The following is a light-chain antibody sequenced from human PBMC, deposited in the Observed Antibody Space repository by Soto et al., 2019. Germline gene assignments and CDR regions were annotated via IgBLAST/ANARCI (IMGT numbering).Light chain of an antibody. CDR2: DDT. V-gene: IGLV3-21*02. Sequence: SYELTQTPSVSVAPGQTARITCGGNNIRNKSVQWYQQKPGQAPVVVVYDDTNRPSGVPDRFSGSKSGISASLAITGLQAEDEADYYCHSYDSSLSASVFGAGTKLTVL. CDR1: NIRNKS. J-gene: IGLJ1*01. CDR3: HSYDSSLSASV.